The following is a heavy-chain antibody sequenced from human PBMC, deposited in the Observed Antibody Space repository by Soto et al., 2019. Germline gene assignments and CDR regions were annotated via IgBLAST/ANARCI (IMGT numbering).Heavy chain of an antibody. CDR2: IYYSGST. D-gene: IGHD6-13*01. Sequence: SETLSLTCTVSGGSISSGGYYWSWIRQHPGKGLEWIGYIYYSGSTYYNPSLKSRVTISVDTSKNQFSLKLSSVTAADTAVYYCARDLEWGGIAAAQPARHPPRGYGMDVWGQGTTVTVSS. CDR3: ARDLEWGGIAAAQPARHPPRGYGMDV. CDR1: GGSISSGGYY. V-gene: IGHV4-31*03. J-gene: IGHJ6*02.